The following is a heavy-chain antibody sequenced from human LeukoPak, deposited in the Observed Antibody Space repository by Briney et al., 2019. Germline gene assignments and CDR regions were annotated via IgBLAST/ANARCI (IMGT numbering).Heavy chain of an antibody. CDR3: ARGSRVDFDY. V-gene: IGHV4-4*07. D-gene: IGHD3-3*01. J-gene: IGHJ4*02. CDR2: LYTSGST. Sequence: ETLSLTCTLSGRSIRSHYWSWLRQPAGKRQEWIGRLYTSGSTIYNPSLKSRHIMSVDTSTNQFSLKLSSVTAADTAVYYCARGSRVDFDYWGQGALVIVSS. CDR1: GRSIRSHY.